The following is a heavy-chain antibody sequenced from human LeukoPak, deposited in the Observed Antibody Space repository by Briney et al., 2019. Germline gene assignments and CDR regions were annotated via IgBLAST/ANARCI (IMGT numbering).Heavy chain of an antibody. CDR1: GFTFSSYE. J-gene: IGHJ4*02. V-gene: IGHV3-48*03. CDR2: ISSSGSII. CDR3: ARERFTYGSDF. Sequence: QPGGSLRLSCAASGFTFSSYEMNWVRQAPGKGLEWVSYISSSGSIIYYADSVKGRFTISRDNAKNSLYLQMSSLRAEDTAVYYCARERFTYGSDFWGQGTLVTVSS. D-gene: IGHD5-18*01.